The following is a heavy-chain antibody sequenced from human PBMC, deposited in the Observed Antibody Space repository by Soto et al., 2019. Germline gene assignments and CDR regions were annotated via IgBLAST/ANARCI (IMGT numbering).Heavy chain of an antibody. Sequence: PSETLSLTCAVSGRSISSGGYSCNWIRQPPGKGLEWIGYIYHSGSTYYNPSLKSRVTISVDRAKNQFSLKLSSVTAADTAVYYCARGVTTVTTFDYWGQGTLVTVSS. J-gene: IGHJ4*02. CDR3: ARGVTTVTTFDY. CDR2: IYHSGST. D-gene: IGHD4-17*01. V-gene: IGHV4-30-2*01. CDR1: GRSISSGGYS.